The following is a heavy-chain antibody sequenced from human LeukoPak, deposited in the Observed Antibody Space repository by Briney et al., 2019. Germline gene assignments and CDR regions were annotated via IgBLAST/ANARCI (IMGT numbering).Heavy chain of an antibody. CDR3: ARGGASYHDSFIPRDIYGMDV. Sequence: ASVKVSCKASGYTFTSYYMHWVRQAPGQGLEWMGIINPSGGSTSYAQKFQGRVTMTRDTSTSTVYMELSSLRSEDTAVYYCARGGASYHDSFIPRDIYGMDVWGQGTTVTVSS. CDR1: GYTFTSYY. J-gene: IGHJ6*02. CDR2: INPSGGST. V-gene: IGHV1-46*01. D-gene: IGHD3-3*01.